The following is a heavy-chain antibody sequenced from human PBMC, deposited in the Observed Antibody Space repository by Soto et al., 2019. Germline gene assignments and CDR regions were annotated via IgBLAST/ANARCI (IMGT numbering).Heavy chain of an antibody. CDR3: ARDQDVVVPAAEESYYGMDV. D-gene: IGHD2-2*01. J-gene: IGHJ6*02. CDR1: GGTFSSYA. CDR2: IIPIFGTA. V-gene: IGHV1-69*06. Sequence: GASVKVACKASGGTFSSYAISWVRQAPGQGLEWMGGIIPIFGTANYAQKFQGRVTITADKSTSTAYMELSSLRSEDTAVYYCARDQDVVVPAAEESYYGMDVWGQGTTVTVSS.